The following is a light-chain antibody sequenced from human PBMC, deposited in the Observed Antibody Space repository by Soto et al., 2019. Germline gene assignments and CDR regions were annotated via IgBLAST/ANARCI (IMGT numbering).Light chain of an antibody. CDR1: QSVSSY. CDR2: AAS. J-gene: IGKJ5*01. Sequence: EIVLTQSPATLSLSPGERATLSCRASQSVSSYLAWYQQKPGQAPRLLIYAASSGATGIPDRFSGSGSETDFTLTINRLEPEDFAVYYCQYYGNSRITFGQGTRLEIK. CDR3: QYYGNSRIT. V-gene: IGKV3-20*01.